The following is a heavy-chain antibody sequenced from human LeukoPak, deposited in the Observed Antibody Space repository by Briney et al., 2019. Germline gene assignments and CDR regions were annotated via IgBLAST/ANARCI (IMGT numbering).Heavy chain of an antibody. D-gene: IGHD3-22*01. CDR1: GFTFSSYA. V-gene: IGHV3-23*01. CDR3: ARDWDNYYDSSAHQGG. CDR2: ISGSGGST. J-gene: IGHJ4*02. Sequence: PGGSLRLSCAASGFTFSSYAMSWVRQAPGKGLEWVSAISGSGGSTYYADSVKGRFTISRDNAKNTLYLQMNSLRAEDTAVYYCARDWDNYYDSSAHQGGWGQGTLVTVSS.